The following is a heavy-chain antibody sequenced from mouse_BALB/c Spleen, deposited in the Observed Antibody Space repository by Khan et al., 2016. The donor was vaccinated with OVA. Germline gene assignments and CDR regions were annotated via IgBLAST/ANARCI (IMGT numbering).Heavy chain of an antibody. J-gene: IGHJ2*01. CDR1: GYSITSDYA. Sequence: VRLQQSGPGLVKPSQSLSLTCTVTGYSITSDYAWNWIRQFPGNKLEWMGYISYSGSTSYNPSLKSRISITRDTSKNQFFLQLNSVTTEDTATYYCARRDSYYFDYWGQGTTLTVSS. CDR3: ARRDSYYFDY. CDR2: ISYSGST. V-gene: IGHV3-2*02.